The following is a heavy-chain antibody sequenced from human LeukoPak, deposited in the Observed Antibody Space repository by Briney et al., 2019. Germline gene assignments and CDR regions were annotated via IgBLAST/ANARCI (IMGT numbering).Heavy chain of an antibody. D-gene: IGHD3-22*01. CDR1: GYTLTELS. CDR3: ATVRYYYDSSGRFDY. V-gene: IGHV1-24*01. CDR2: FDPEDGET. Sequence: ASVKVSCNVSGYTLTELSMHWVRQAPGKGLEWMGGFDPEDGETIYAQKFQGRVTMTEDTSTDTAYMELSSLGSEDTAVYYCATVRYYYDSSGRFDYWGQGTLGTVSS. J-gene: IGHJ4*02.